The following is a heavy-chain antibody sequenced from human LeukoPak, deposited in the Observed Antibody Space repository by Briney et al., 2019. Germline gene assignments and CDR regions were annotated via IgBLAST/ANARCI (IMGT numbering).Heavy chain of an antibody. CDR2: ISSTGRPI. Sequence: GGSLRLSCAASAFTFNNYSMSWVRQAPGKGLEWVSYISSTGRPIYYADSVKGRFTISRDNAKNSLYLQMNSLRAEDTAVYYCARPMYYDSSGPDYWGQGTLVIVSS. J-gene: IGHJ4*02. CDR3: ARPMYYDSSGPDY. CDR1: AFTFNNYS. V-gene: IGHV3-48*04. D-gene: IGHD3-22*01.